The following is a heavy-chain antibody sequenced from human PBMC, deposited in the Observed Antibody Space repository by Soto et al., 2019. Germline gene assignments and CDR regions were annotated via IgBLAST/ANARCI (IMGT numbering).Heavy chain of an antibody. D-gene: IGHD3-22*01. CDR2: ISAYNGNT. J-gene: IGHJ5*02. Sequence: ASVKVSCKASGYTFTSYGISWVRQAPGQGLEWMGWISAYNGNTNYAQKLQGRVTMTTDTSTSTAYMELRILRSDDTAVYYCARDSRDGYYNWFAPWGQGTLVTVSS. CDR3: ARDSRDGYYNWFAP. CDR1: GYTFTSYG. V-gene: IGHV1-18*01.